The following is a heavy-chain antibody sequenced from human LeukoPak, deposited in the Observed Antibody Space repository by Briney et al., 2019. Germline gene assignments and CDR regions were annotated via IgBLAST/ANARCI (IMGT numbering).Heavy chain of an antibody. J-gene: IGHJ4*02. CDR3: AKSLYCSSTSCYEAGFDY. Sequence: PGGSLRLSCAASGFTFSSYAMHWVRRAPGKGLEWVAFIRYDGSNKYYADSVKGRSTISRDNSKNTLYLQMNSLRAEDTAVYYCAKSLYCSSTSCYEAGFDYWGQGTLVTVSS. V-gene: IGHV3-30*02. D-gene: IGHD2-2*01. CDR2: IRYDGSNK. CDR1: GFTFSSYA.